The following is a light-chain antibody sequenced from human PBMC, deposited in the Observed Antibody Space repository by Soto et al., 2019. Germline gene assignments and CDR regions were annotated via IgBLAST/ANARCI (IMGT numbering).Light chain of an antibody. CDR3: QHYNDYSWT. CDR1: QSISIW. V-gene: IGKV1-5*03. Sequence: IHITQSPSTLSASVGDRVTITCRASQSISIWLAWYQQKPGRAPNLLIYGTSSLESGVPSRFSGSRSGTEFTLTISSLQPDDFATYYCQHYNDYSWTFGQGTKVEIK. CDR2: GTS. J-gene: IGKJ1*01.